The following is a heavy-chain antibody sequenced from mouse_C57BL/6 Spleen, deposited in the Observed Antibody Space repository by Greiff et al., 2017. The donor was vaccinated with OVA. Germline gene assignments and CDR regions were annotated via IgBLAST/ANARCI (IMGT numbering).Heavy chain of an antibody. D-gene: IGHD2-4*01. J-gene: IGHJ2*01. CDR2: IDPSDSYT. CDR1: GYTFTSYW. CDR3: ASAGVDYDGRYDFDY. Sequence: QVQLQQPGAELVKPGASVKLSCKASGYTFTSYWMQWVKQRPGQGLEWIGEIDPSDSYTNYNQKFKGKATLTADTSSSTAYMQLSSLTSEDSAVYYGASAGVDYDGRYDFDYWGQGTTLTVSS. V-gene: IGHV1-50*01.